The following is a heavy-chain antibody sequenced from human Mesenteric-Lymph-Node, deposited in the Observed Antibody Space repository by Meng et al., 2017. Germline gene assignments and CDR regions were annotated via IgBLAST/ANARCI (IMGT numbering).Heavy chain of an antibody. Sequence: GKMHESGPGLVKPSQTLSLTCHASGCSISSCDYYWSWIRQPPGKGLEWIGCIYYSGSTYYNPSLKGRVTISVDTSKNQFSLNLSSVTAADTAVYYCARGQRSYSGSYPEWFDPWGQGTLVTVSS. CDR1: GCSISSCDYY. CDR3: ARGQRSYSGSYPEWFDP. D-gene: IGHD1-26*01. J-gene: IGHJ5*02. CDR2: IYYSGST. V-gene: IGHV4-30-4*01.